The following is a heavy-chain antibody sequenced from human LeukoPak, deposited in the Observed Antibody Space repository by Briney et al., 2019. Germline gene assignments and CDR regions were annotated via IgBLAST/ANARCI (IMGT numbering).Heavy chain of an antibody. CDR3: ASSYYYDSSESYFDY. V-gene: IGHV1-69*02. CDR1: GGTFSSYT. J-gene: IGHJ4*02. CDR2: IIPILGIA. Sequence: GASVKVSCKASGGTFSSYTISWVRQAPGQGLEWMGRIIPILGIANYAQKFQGRVTITADKSTSTAYMELSSLRSEDTAVYYCASSYYYDSSESYFDYWGQGTLVTVSS. D-gene: IGHD3-22*01.